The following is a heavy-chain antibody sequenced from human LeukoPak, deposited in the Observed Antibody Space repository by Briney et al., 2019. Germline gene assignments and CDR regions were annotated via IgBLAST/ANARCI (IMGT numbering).Heavy chain of an antibody. CDR1: GFSFSRYN. Sequence: PVRTLRLSCVASGFSFSRYNMNGVRQGPAKGLEWVSSITSGSSYIFYADSMKGRFTISRDKAKHSLYLQMSSLRAGHIAVYYCATYNGIYRDYRRQGTLVSVSS. CDR2: ITSGSSYI. V-gene: IGHV3-21*03. CDR3: ATYNGIYRDY. D-gene: IGHD1-26*01. J-gene: IGHJ4*02.